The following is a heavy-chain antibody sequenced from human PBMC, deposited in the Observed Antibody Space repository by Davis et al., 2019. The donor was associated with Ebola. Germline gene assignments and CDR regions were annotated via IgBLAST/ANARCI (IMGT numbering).Heavy chain of an antibody. D-gene: IGHD3-10*01. Sequence: ASVKVSCKASGYTFTSYAMHWVRQAPGQRLEWRGWINAGNGNTKYSQKFQGRVTITRDTSASTAYMELSSLRSEDTSVYYCARDRGGDYSFDYWGQGTLVTVSS. J-gene: IGHJ4*02. CDR1: GYTFTSYA. CDR3: ARDRGGDYSFDY. V-gene: IGHV1-3*01. CDR2: INAGNGNT.